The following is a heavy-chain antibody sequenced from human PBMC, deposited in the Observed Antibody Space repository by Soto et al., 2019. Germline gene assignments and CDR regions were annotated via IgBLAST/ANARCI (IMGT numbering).Heavy chain of an antibody. CDR3: ARDRAVAGSDY. J-gene: IGHJ4*02. CDR2: FFIGGNT. Sequence: SETLSLTCTVSGGSISSSTYYWGWMRQPPGKGLEWIASFFIGGNTYYNPSLKSRVTISVDKSKNQFSLKLTSVTAADTAVYYCARDRAVAGSDYWGQGTLVTVSS. D-gene: IGHD6-19*01. CDR1: GGSISSSTYY. V-gene: IGHV4-39*07.